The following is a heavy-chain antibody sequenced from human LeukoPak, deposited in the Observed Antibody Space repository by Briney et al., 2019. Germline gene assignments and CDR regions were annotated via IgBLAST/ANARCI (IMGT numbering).Heavy chain of an antibody. CDR2: IYHSGST. Sequence: PSETLSLTCTVSGGSISSYYWSWIRQPPGKGLEWIGYIYHSGSTNYNSSLKSRVTISVDTSKNQFSLKLSSVTAADTAVYYCARDYSSGYYYGLGWFDPWGQGTLVTVSS. J-gene: IGHJ5*02. CDR1: GGSISSYY. V-gene: IGHV4-59*01. D-gene: IGHD3-22*01. CDR3: ARDYSSGYYYGLGWFDP.